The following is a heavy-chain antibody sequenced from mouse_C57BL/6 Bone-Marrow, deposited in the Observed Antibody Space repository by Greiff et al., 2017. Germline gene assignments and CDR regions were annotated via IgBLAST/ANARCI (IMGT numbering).Heavy chain of an antibody. J-gene: IGHJ4*01. Sequence: QVQLQQSGAELVMPGASVKLSCKASGYTFTSYWMHWVKQRPGQGLEWIGEIDPSDSYTNYNQKFKGKSTLTVDKSSSTAYMQLSSLTSEDSAVYYCARSGLWPYYAMDYWGQGTSVTVSS. CDR2: IDPSDSYT. D-gene: IGHD1-1*02. CDR3: ARSGLWPYYAMDY. CDR1: GYTFTSYW. V-gene: IGHV1-69*01.